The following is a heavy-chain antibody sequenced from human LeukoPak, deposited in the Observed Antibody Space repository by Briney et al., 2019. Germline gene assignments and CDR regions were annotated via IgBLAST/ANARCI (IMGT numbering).Heavy chain of an antibody. CDR1: EFTFSSYA. D-gene: IGHD2-15*01. CDR2: ISASGGNT. V-gene: IGHV3-23*01. CDR3: AKYVSAKDPPYALGV. J-gene: IGHJ6*02. Sequence: PGGSLRLSCAASEFTFSSYAMQWVRQAPGKGLEWVSGISASGGNTWYADSVKGRFTISRDNSKNTLYLQMNSLRAEDTAVYYCAKYVSAKDPPYALGVWGQGTTVTVSS.